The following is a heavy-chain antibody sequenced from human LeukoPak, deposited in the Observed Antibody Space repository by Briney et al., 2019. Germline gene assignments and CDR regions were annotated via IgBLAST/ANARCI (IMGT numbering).Heavy chain of an antibody. CDR3: ARGILVGATTSSTRYFDY. J-gene: IGHJ4*02. Sequence: PGGSLRLSCAGSGLNFSTYSMNWVRQAPGKGLEWVSSISGSSSYIYYADSVKGRFTISRDNAKNSLYLQMNSLRAEDTAVYICARGILVGATTSSTRYFDYWGQGTLVTVSS. D-gene: IGHD1-26*01. CDR2: ISGSSSYI. CDR1: GLNFSTYS. V-gene: IGHV3-21*01.